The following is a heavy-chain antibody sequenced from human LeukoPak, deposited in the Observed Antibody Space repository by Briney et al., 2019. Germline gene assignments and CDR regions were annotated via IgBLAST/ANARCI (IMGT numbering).Heavy chain of an antibody. CDR2: ISSSSRHI. CDR1: GFTLSSYS. J-gene: IGHJ5*02. V-gene: IGHV3-21*01. CDR3: ARGVGLGGWFDP. Sequence: PGRSLRPSCAPSGFTLSSYSMNWVRQAPGKGLEWVSSISSSSRHIYYADSMKGRFTISRDNAKNSVYLQMNGRRAEDTAVDYCARGVGLGGWFDPWGQGTLVTVSS. D-gene: IGHD3-16*01.